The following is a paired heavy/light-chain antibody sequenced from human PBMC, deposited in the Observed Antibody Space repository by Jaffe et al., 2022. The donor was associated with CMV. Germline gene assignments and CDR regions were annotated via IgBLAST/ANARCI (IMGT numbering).Light chain of an antibody. CDR3: SSYTNSGTYV. CDR1: SSDVGGYNY. CDR2: DVS. Sequence: QSALTQPASLSGSPGQSITISCTGSSSDVGGYNYVSWYQQHPGEAPNLVIYDVSNRPSGVSDRFSGSKSGNTASLTISGLQAEDEADYYCSSYTNSGTYVFGTGTKITVL. V-gene: IGLV2-14*03. J-gene: IGLJ1*01.
Heavy chain of an antibody. J-gene: IGHJ6*03. V-gene: IGHV3-48*03. CDR3: TRQRNTIFGVVSRCMDV. D-gene: IGHD3-3*01. Sequence: EVQLVDSGGGLVQPGGSLRLSCVASGFSFSSYEMNWVRQAPGKGLEWVSYITRSGSVIYYADSVKGRFTISRDNAKNSLYLQMNSLRAEDTGLYYCTRQRNTIFGVVSRCMDVWGKGTTVAVSS. CDR2: ITRSGSVI. CDR1: GFSFSSYE.